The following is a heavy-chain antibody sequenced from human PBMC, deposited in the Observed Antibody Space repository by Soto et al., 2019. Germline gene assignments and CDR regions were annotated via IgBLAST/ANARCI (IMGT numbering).Heavy chain of an antibody. CDR1: GYSISSSNW. CDR2: IYYSGST. J-gene: IGHJ6*02. CDR3: ARNSEVGMDV. Sequence: SETLSLTCAVSGYSISSSNWWGWIRQPPGKGLEWIGYIYYSGSTYYNPSLKSRVTMSVDTSKNQFSLKLSSVTAVDTAVYYGARNSEVGMDVWGQGTTVTVSS. V-gene: IGHV4-28*01.